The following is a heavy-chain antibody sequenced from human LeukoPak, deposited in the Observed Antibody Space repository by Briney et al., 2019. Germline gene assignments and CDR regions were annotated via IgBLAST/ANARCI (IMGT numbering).Heavy chain of an antibody. J-gene: IGHJ6*02. CDR3: ARKDIVVGYYYYGMDV. Sequence: GASVKVSCKASGYTFTSYDINWVRQATGQGLEWMGWMNPNSGNTGYAQKFQGRVTMTRNTSISTAYMELSSLRSEDTAVYYCARKDIVVGYYYYGMDVWGQGTTVTVSS. V-gene: IGHV1-8*01. D-gene: IGHD2-15*01. CDR1: GYTFTSYD. CDR2: MNPNSGNT.